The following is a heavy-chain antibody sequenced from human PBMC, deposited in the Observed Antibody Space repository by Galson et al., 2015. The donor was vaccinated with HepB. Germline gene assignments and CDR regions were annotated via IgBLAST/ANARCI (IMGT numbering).Heavy chain of an antibody. D-gene: IGHD2-8*01. CDR1: GGTFSSYA. CDR3: ARVKELMVYAYYYYYMDV. CDR2: IIPILGIA. Sequence: SVKVSCKASGGTFSSYAISWVRQAPGQGLEWMGRIIPILGIANYAQKFQGRVTITADKSTSTAYMELSGLRSEDTAVYYCARVKELMVYAYYYYYMDVWGKGTTVTVSS. J-gene: IGHJ6*03. V-gene: IGHV1-69*04.